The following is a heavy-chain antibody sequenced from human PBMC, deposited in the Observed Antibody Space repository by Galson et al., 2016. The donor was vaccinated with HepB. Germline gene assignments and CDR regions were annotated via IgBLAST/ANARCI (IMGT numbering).Heavy chain of an antibody. CDR2: IYPDESDI. D-gene: IGHD1-26*01. V-gene: IGHV5-51*01. CDR3: GRQYNGTFSAWFDP. CDR1: GYIFTNYY. J-gene: IGHJ5*02. Sequence: QSGAEVKKPGESLRISCKGSGYIFTNYYIGWVRQMPGKGLEWMGIIYPDESDIRYSPSLQGQVTISADKSINTAYLQWSSLKASDTAIYYCGRQYNGTFSAWFDPWGQGILITVSS.